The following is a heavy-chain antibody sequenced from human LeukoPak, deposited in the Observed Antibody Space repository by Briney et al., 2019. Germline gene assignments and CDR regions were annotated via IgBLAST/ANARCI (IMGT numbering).Heavy chain of an antibody. D-gene: IGHD5-18*01. V-gene: IGHV1-69*13. J-gene: IGHJ6*03. CDR1: GGTFSSYA. CDR3: ARGGMVRSYYYMDV. CDR2: IIPIFGTA. Sequence: WASVKVSCKASGGTFSSYAISWVRQAPGQGLEWMGGIIPIFGTANYAQKFQGRVTITADESTSTAYIELSSLRSEDTAVYYCARGGMVRSYYYMDVWGKGTTVTISS.